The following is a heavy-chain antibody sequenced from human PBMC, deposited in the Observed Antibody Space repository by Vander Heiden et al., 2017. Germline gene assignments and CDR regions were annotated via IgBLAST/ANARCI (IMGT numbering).Heavy chain of an antibody. D-gene: IGHD2-21*02. CDR3: ARAHGGNSGSVDY. J-gene: IGHJ4*01. Sequence: LEWVVYISSSGSTIYYAAAVKGRFTISRYNARNSLYLQMNSLRAEDTAVYYCARAHGGNSGSVDYWGHGTLVTVSS. V-gene: IGHV3-48*03. CDR2: ISSSGSTI.